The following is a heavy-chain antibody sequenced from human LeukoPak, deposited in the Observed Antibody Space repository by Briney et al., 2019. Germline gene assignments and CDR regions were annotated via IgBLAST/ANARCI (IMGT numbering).Heavy chain of an antibody. CDR2: ITPKSGDT. Sequence: ASVKVTCKASGYTFSDFYIHWVRQAPGQGLEYVGWITPKSGDTYSPQRFQGRVTMTRDASISTAYMELSSLRSDDTAVYFCARVRLADERAWAYWGQGTLVTVSS. J-gene: IGHJ4*02. CDR1: GYTFSDFY. D-gene: IGHD3-3*02. CDR3: ARVRLADERAWAY. V-gene: IGHV1-2*02.